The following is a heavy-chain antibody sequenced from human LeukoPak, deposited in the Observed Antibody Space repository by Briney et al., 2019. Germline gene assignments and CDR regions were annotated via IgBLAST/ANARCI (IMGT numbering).Heavy chain of an antibody. CDR1: GFTFSSYW. CDR3: ACLTVTTFPIDY. Sequence: GGSLRLSCAASGFTFSSYWMHWVRQAPGKGLVWVSRINSDGGSTSYADSVKGRFTISRDNAKNTLYLQMNSLRAEDTAVYYCACLTVTTFPIDYWGQGTLVTVSS. V-gene: IGHV3-74*01. D-gene: IGHD4-17*01. J-gene: IGHJ4*02. CDR2: INSDGGST.